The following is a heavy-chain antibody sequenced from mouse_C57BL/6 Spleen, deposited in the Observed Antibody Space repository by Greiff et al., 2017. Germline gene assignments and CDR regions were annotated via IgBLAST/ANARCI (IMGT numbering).Heavy chain of an antibody. CDR1: GYAFSSSW. J-gene: IGHJ2*01. CDR2: IYPGDGDT. V-gene: IGHV1-82*01. Sequence: VQLKESGPELVKPGASVKISCKASGYAFSSSWMNWVKQRPGKGLEWIGRIYPGDGDTNYNGKFKGKATLTADKSSSTAYMQLSSLTSEDSAVYFCARRFITTVVASYYFDYWGQGTTLTVSS. CDR3: ARRFITTVVASYYFDY. D-gene: IGHD1-1*01.